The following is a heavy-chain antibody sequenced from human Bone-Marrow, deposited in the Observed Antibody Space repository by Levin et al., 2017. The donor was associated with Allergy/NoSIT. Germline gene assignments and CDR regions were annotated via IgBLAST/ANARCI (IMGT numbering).Heavy chain of an antibody. CDR3: ARPRNGGRYFGWFDP. D-gene: IGHD1-26*01. CDR2: IYSGGST. Sequence: LSLTCEVSGFSVSGDFMTWVRQAPGKGLEWVSVIYSGGSTYYADSVKGRFTISRDNSKNTIYLQMNNLRDEDTAVYYCARPRNGGRYFGWFDPWGQGTLVTVSS. V-gene: IGHV3-53*01. CDR1: GFSVSGDF. J-gene: IGHJ5*02.